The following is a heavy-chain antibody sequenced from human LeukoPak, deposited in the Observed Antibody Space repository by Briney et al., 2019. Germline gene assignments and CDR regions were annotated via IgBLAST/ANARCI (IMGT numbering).Heavy chain of an antibody. CDR2: INPNSGGT. Sequence: ASVKVSCKASGYTFTDYYLHWVRQAPGQGLEWMGWINPNSGGTNYAQTFRGRITMTRDTSITTVYLELSRLRSDDTAVYYCARIGYNHYFDYWGQGTLVTVSS. D-gene: IGHD5-24*01. CDR1: GYTFTDYY. J-gene: IGHJ4*02. CDR3: ARIGYNHYFDY. V-gene: IGHV1-2*02.